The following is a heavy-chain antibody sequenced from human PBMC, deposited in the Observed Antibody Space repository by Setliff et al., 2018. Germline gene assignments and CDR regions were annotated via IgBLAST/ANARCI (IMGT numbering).Heavy chain of an antibody. CDR1: GGAISNYY. J-gene: IGHJ4*02. Sequence: PSETLSLTCTVSGGAISNYYWSWIRQPPGKGLEWIGYIYSSGSTNYNPSLKSRVAISLDTSKSQFSLNLRSVTAADTAVYFCARQPSSGAYYNPRPYYFDYWGQGTLVTVSS. CDR2: IYSSGST. V-gene: IGHV4-59*08. D-gene: IGHD3-10*01. CDR3: ARQPSSGAYYNPRPYYFDY.